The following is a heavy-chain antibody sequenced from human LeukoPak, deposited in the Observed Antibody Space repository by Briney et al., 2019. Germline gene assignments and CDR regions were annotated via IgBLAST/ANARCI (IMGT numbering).Heavy chain of an antibody. Sequence: ASVKVSCKASGYTFTSYAMNWVRQAPGQGLEWMGWINTNTGNPTYAQGFTGRFVFSLDTSVSTAYLQISSLKAEDTAVYYCARGQLLWFGELLPHRFDYWGQGTLVTVSS. CDR3: ARGQLLWFGELLPHRFDY. CDR1: GYTFTSYA. V-gene: IGHV7-4-1*02. CDR2: INTNTGNP. D-gene: IGHD3-10*01. J-gene: IGHJ4*02.